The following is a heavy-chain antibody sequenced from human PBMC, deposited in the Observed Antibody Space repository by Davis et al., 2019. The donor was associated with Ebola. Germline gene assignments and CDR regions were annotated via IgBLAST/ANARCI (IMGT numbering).Heavy chain of an antibody. V-gene: IGHV3-48*03. D-gene: IGHD3-22*01. CDR1: GFTFSSYE. J-gene: IGHJ4*02. CDR2: ISGSGSTT. CDR3: AREIEGSGPAFDF. Sequence: GESLKISCAASGFTFSSYEMNWVRQAPGKGLEWVSYISGSGSTTYYADSVKGRFTISRDNAKNSLFLQMNSLRAEDTALYYCAREIEGSGPAFDFWGQGSLVSVSS.